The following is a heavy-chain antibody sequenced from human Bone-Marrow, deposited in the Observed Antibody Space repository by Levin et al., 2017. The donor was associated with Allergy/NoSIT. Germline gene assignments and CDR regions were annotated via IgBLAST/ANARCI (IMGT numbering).Heavy chain of an antibody. CDR1: GFTFGDYA. Sequence: PGGSLRLSCTASGFTFGDYAVTWFRQAPAEGLEWVGFIRSEPYGATTEYAASVRGRFTISRDDAKSIAYLHMNSLTTEETDVYYCTRYGPDNYGSRPYPNENFFDYWGHGTLVTVSS. D-gene: IGHD3-10*01. V-gene: IGHV3-49*03. J-gene: IGHJ4*01. CDR2: IRSEPYGATT. CDR3: TRYGPDNYGSRPYPNENFFDY.